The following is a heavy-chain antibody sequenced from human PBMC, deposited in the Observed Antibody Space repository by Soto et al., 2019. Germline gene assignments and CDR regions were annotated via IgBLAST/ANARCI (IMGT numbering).Heavy chain of an antibody. CDR1: GFTFSSYA. D-gene: IGHD3-10*01. CDR3: ARGVRFGELWFDP. J-gene: IGHJ5*02. Sequence: PGGSLRLSCAASGFTFSSYAMSWVRQAPGKGLEWVSVIYSGGSTYYADSVQGRFTISRDNTKNTLYLQMNSLRAEDTAVYYCARGVRFGELWFDPWGQGTLVTVSS. CDR2: IYSGGST. V-gene: IGHV3-66*01.